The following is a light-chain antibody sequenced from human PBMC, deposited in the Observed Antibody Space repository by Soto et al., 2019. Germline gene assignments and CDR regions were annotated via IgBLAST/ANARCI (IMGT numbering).Light chain of an antibody. V-gene: IGKV3-15*01. CDR1: QSGSSN. CDR2: GAS. J-gene: IGKJ1*01. CDR3: QHYNSYSEA. Sequence: EVVMTQSPATLSVSPGERATLSCRASQSGSSNLAWYQQKPGLALRLLISGASTRATGIPARFSGSGSGTEFTLTISSLQPDDFATYYCQHYNSYSEAFGQGTKVDIK.